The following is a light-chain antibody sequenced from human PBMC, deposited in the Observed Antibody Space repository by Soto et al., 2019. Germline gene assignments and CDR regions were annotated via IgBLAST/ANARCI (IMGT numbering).Light chain of an antibody. CDR3: CSYAGSSTYVV. V-gene: IGLV2-23*01. J-gene: IGLJ2*01. Sequence: QSALTQPASVSGSPGQSITISCTGTSSDVGSYNLVSWYQQHPGKAPKLMIYEGSKRSSGVSNRFSGSKSGNTASLTNSGLQAEDDADYYCCSYAGSSTYVVFGGGTKLTVL. CDR1: SSDVGSYNL. CDR2: EGS.